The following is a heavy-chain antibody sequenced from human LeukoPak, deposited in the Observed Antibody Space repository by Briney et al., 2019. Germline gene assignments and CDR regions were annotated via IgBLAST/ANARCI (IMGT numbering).Heavy chain of an antibody. CDR1: GGSISGYY. V-gene: IGHV4-59*12. Sequence: KPSETLSLTCTVSGGSISGYYWSWIRQPPGKGLEWTGYIYYSGNTNYNPSLKSRVTISVDTSKNQFSLKLSSVTAADTAVYYCAREWASSSKRYYYYYGMDVWGQGTTVTVSS. CDR3: AREWASSSKRYYYYYGMDV. J-gene: IGHJ6*02. CDR2: IYYSGNT. D-gene: IGHD6-6*01.